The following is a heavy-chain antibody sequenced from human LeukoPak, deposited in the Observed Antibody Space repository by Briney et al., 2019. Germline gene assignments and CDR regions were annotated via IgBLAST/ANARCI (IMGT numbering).Heavy chain of an antibody. CDR2: IDHSGST. V-gene: IGHV4-4*02. CDR3: ARGNRPYGEHEAFDI. D-gene: IGHD3-10*01. Sequence: SETLSLTCAVSGGSISSSNWWSWVRQPPRKGLEWIGEIDHSGSTNYNPSLQSRVTISVDTSKNQFSLKVSSVSAADTAVYYCARGNRPYGEHEAFDIWGHGTTVTVSP. J-gene: IGHJ3*02. CDR1: GGSISSSNW.